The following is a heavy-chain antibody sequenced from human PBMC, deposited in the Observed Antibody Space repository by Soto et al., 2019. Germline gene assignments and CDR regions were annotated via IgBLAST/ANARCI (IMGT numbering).Heavy chain of an antibody. CDR2: ISSSSSYI. V-gene: IGHV3-21*01. CDR3: ARDRDLWLARTQYFDY. Sequence: PGGSLRLSCAASGFTFSSYSMNWVRQAPGKGLEWVSSISSSSSYIYYADSVKGRFTISRDNAKNSLYLQMNSLRAEDTAVYYCARDRDLWLARTQYFDYWGQGTLVTVSS. CDR1: GFTFSSYS. D-gene: IGHD6-19*01. J-gene: IGHJ4*02.